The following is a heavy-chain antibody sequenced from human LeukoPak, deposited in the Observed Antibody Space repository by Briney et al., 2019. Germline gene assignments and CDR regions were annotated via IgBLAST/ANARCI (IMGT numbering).Heavy chain of an antibody. V-gene: IGHV3-11*04. CDR2: ISSSGSTI. D-gene: IGHD6-13*01. CDR3: ARALYSSSWPDY. Sequence: GGSLRLSCAAPGFTFSDYYMSWIRQAPGKGLEWVSYISSSGSTIYYADSVKGRFTISRDNAKNSLYLQMNSLRAEDTAVYYCARALYSSSWPDYWGQGTLVTVSS. CDR1: GFTFSDYY. J-gene: IGHJ4*02.